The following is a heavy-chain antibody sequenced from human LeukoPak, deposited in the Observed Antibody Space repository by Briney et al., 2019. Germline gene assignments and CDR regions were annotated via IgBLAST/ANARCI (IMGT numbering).Heavy chain of an antibody. CDR1: GDSVSSNSAA. CDR3: ARDSGFGETPLGPYYYYGMDV. Sequence: SQTLSLTCAISGDSVSSNSAAWNWIRQSPSRGLEWLGRTYYRSKLYNDYAVSVKSRITINPDTSKNQFSLQLNSVTPEDTAVYYCARDSGFGETPLGPYYYYGMDVWGQGTTVTVSS. CDR2: TYYRSKLYN. D-gene: IGHD3-10*01. V-gene: IGHV6-1*01. J-gene: IGHJ6*02.